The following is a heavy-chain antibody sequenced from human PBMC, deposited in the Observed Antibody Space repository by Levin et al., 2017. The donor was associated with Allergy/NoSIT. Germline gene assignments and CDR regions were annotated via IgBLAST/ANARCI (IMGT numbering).Heavy chain of an antibody. CDR3: ARVVYSGSSYYCDY. D-gene: IGHD1-26*01. V-gene: IGHV3-20*01. CDR2: INWNGGST. J-gene: IGHJ4*02. CDR1: GFIFDNYG. Sequence: GESLKISCAASGFIFDNYGMSWVRQAPGKGLEWVSGINWNGGSTGYADSVKGRFTISRDNAKNSLYLQMNSLGAEDTALYHCARVVYSGSSYYCDYWGQGTLVTVSS.